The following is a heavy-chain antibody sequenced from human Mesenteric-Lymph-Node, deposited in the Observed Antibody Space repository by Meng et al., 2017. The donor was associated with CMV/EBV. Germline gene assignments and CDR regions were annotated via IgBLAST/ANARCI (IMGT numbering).Heavy chain of an antibody. Sequence: KPSGYTFTSYAMHWVRQAPGQRLEWMGWINAGNGNTKYSQKFQGRVTITRDTSASTAYMELSSLRSEDTAVYYCARDLGHSGYDSFDYWGQGTLVTVSS. V-gene: IGHV1-3*01. CDR3: ARDLGHSGYDSFDY. D-gene: IGHD5-12*01. CDR2: INAGNGNT. J-gene: IGHJ4*02. CDR1: GYTFTSYA.